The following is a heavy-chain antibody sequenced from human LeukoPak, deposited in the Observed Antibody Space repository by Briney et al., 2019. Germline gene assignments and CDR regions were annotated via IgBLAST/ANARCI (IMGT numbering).Heavy chain of an antibody. Sequence: SETLSLTCTVSGGSIYGYYWSWVRQPPGKGLEWIGYIYYSGSTNYNPSLKSRVTISVDTSKNQFSLKLSSVTAADTAVYYCARRKQQLVRVYYYYYMDVWGKGTTVTISS. J-gene: IGHJ6*03. V-gene: IGHV4-59*12. CDR3: ARRKQQLVRVYYYYYMDV. CDR2: IYYSGST. CDR1: GGSIYGYY. D-gene: IGHD6-13*01.